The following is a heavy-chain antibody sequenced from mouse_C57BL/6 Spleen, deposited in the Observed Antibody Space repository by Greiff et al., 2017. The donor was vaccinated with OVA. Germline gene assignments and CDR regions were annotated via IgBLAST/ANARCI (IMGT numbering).Heavy chain of an antibody. Sequence: VQLQQSGAELVRPGASVKLSCKASGYTFTDYYINWVKQRPGQGLEWIARIYPGSGNTYYNEKFKGKATLTAEKSSSTAYMQLSSLTSEDSAVYFCARSRIYYDYDTWFAYWGQGTLVTVSA. CDR3: ARSRIYYDYDTWFAY. CDR2: IYPGSGNT. D-gene: IGHD2-4*01. CDR1: GYTFTDYY. J-gene: IGHJ3*01. V-gene: IGHV1-76*01.